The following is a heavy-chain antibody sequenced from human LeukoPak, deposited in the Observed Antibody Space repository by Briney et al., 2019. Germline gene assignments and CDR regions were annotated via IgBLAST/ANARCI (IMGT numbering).Heavy chain of an antibody. J-gene: IGHJ3*02. CDR3: ARESSNAFYI. V-gene: IGHV3-48*02. D-gene: IGHD6-6*01. Sequence: GGSLRLSCAASGVTFSSYGKHWARQAPGKGLEWVSYTSSSSSTIYYADSVKGRFTISRDNAKNSLYLQMNSLRDEDTAVYYIARESSNAFYIWGEGTTGTVSS. CDR2: TSSSSSTI. CDR1: GVTFSSYG.